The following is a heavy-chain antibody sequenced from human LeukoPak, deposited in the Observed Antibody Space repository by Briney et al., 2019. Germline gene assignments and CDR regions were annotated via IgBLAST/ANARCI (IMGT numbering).Heavy chain of an antibody. J-gene: IGHJ5*02. D-gene: IGHD2/OR15-2a*01. CDR3: AVQPLIGWFDP. CDR1: GDSISSNTFY. CDR2: IYYRGST. V-gene: IGHV4-39*01. Sequence: PSETLCLTCNVSGDSISSNTFYWGWIRQPLGKGLEWIGSIYYRGSTYYNPSLRSRVTLSVDTSKNQFSLRLSSVTAADTAVYYCAVQPLIGWFDPWGQGTLVTVSS.